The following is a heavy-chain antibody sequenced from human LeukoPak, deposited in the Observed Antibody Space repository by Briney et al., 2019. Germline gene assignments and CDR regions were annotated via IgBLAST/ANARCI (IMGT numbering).Heavy chain of an antibody. D-gene: IGHD3-10*01. CDR3: ARARTGWGVTRYYFDY. J-gene: IGHJ4*02. CDR2: IYHSGST. CDR1: GGSISSGGYC. Sequence: SETLSLTCTVSGGSISSGGYCWSWIRQPPGKGLEWIGYIYHSGSTYYNPSLKSRVTISVDRSKNQFSLKLSSVTAADTAVYYCARARTGWGVTRYYFDYWGQGTLVTVSS. V-gene: IGHV4-30-2*01.